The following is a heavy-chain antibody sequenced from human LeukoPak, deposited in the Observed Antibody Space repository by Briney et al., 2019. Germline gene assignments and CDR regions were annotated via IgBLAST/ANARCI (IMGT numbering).Heavy chain of an antibody. V-gene: IGHV4-31*03. CDR1: GYSISSGYY. J-gene: IGHJ6*03. D-gene: IGHD5-24*01. CDR2: IYYSGST. CDR3: ARGKPPIGYYMDV. Sequence: SETLSLTCTVSGYSISSGYYWGWIRQHPGKGLEWIGYIYYSGSTYYNPSLKSRVTISVDTSKNQFSLKLSSVTAADTAVYYCARGKPPIGYYMDVWAKGPRSPSP.